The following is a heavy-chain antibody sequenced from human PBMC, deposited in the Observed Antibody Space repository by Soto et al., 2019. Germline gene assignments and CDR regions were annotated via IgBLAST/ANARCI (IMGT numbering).Heavy chain of an antibody. CDR3: VRTSYSDSSGYYGMDV. CDR2: ISVYNGNT. V-gene: IGHV1-18*01. CDR1: GYTFNSYG. D-gene: IGHD3-22*01. Sequence: ASVKVSCKASGYTFNSYGISWVRQAPGQGLEWMGWISVYNGNTNYAQKFQGRVTMTTNTSISTAYMELSSLRSEDTAVYYCVRTSYSDSSGYYGMDVWGQGTTVTVSS. J-gene: IGHJ6*02.